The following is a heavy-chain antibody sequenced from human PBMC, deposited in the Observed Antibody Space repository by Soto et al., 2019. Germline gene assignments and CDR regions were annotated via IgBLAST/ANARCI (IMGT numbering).Heavy chain of an antibody. J-gene: IGHJ6*03. CDR1: GFTFSSYG. CDR3: ARVGYDFWSGYYTYYYYMDV. V-gene: IGHV3-33*01. CDR2: IWYDGSNK. D-gene: IGHD3-3*01. Sequence: HPGGSLRLSCAASGFTFSSYGMHWVRQAPGKGLEWVAVIWYDGSNKYYADSVKGRFTISRDNSKNTLYLQMNSLRAEDTAVYYCARVGYDFWSGYYTYYYYMDVWGKGTKVTVSS.